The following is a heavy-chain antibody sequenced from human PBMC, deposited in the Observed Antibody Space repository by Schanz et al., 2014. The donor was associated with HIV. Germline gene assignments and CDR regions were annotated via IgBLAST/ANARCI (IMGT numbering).Heavy chain of an antibody. CDR3: AKEWYYGSGSMDYGLDV. J-gene: IGHJ6*02. CDR1: GFSFSTYP. V-gene: IGHV3-23*01. Sequence: EVHLLESGGGLAQPGGSLRLSCAASGFSFSTYPMSWVRQAPGEGLDWVSAISGSGGGTFYADSVKGRFTLSRDNSENTVYLQMNSLRAEDTAVYYCAKEWYYGSGSMDYGLDVWGQGTTVTVSS. D-gene: IGHD3-10*01. CDR2: ISGSGGGT.